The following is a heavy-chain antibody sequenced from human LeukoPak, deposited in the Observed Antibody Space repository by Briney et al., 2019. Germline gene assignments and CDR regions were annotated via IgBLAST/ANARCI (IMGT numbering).Heavy chain of an antibody. Sequence: SETLSLTCTVSGGSISSGGYYWSWICQHPGKGLEWIGYIYYSGSTYYNPSLKSRVTISVDTSKNQFSLKLSSVTAADTAVYYCARDYYDSSGSNLGAFDIWGQGTMVTVSS. CDR1: GGSISSGGYY. CDR3: ARDYYDSSGSNLGAFDI. J-gene: IGHJ3*02. V-gene: IGHV4-31*03. D-gene: IGHD3-22*01. CDR2: IYYSGST.